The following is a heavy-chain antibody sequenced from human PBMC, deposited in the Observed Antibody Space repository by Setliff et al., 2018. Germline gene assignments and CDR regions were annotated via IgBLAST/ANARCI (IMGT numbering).Heavy chain of an antibody. J-gene: IGHJ4*02. CDR2: MYSSGST. D-gene: IGHD3-3*01. V-gene: IGHV4-38-2*01. Sequence: GSLRLSCAASGFTFSSHGMSWIRQPPGKGLEWIGSMYSSGSTYYNPSLKSRVTISVDTSQNQFSLKLNSVTAADTAVYYCASGGAGFFTSGRWGQGTLVTVSS. CDR3: ASGGAGFFTSGR. CDR1: GFTFSSHGM.